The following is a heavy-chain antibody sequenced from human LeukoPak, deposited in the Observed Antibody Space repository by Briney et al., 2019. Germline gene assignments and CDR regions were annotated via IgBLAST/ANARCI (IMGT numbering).Heavy chain of an antibody. CDR3: ASRDYFDY. V-gene: IGHV3-48*02. CDR1: EFTFNRYG. CDR2: ITADSGTT. Sequence: PGGSLRLSCTASEFTFNRYGMNWVRQAPGKGLEWVSYITADSGTTYYADSVKGRFTISRDNAKNSLYLQMNSLRDEDTAVYYCASRDYFDYWGQGTLVTVSS. J-gene: IGHJ4*02.